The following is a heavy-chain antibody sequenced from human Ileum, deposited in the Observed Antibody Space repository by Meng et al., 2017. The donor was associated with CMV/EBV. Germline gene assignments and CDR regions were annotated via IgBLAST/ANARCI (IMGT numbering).Heavy chain of an antibody. CDR2: IYSSGST. D-gene: IGHD6-19*01. J-gene: IGHJ4*02. Sequence: QVRLRESGQGLVRPSETMSLTCTVFCDSTRCFFWSLIRQPAGKGLEWIGCIYSSGSTFYNPSLESRVTMSIDTSKKQFSLRLASVTAADTAVYFCAKEQSIGIAVTGIFDFWGQGALVTVSS. CDR1: CDSTRCFF. CDR3: AKEQSIGIAVTGIFDF. V-gene: IGHV4-4*07.